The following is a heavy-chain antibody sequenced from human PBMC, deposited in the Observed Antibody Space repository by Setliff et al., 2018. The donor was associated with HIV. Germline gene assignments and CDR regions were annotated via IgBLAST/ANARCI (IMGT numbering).Heavy chain of an antibody. CDR3: GRGPRIVGASWAVIDY. V-gene: IGHV4-4*02. J-gene: IGHJ4*02. CDR2: IFHNGTI. CDR1: GGSISSSNW. D-gene: IGHD2-21*01. Sequence: SETLSLTCAVSGGSISSSNWWSWIRQAPGKGLEWIGEIFHNGTINFNPSLRSRVALSIDTSKSQISLNLTSLSTADTAVYYCGRGPRIVGASWAVIDYWGQGKPVTVS.